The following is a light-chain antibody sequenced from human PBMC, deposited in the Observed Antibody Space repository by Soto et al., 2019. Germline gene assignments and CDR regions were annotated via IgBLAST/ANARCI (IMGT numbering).Light chain of an antibody. CDR1: QSLLHSNGYNY. CDR3: MQALQTLNT. CDR2: LGS. J-gene: IGKJ5*01. V-gene: IGKV2-28*01. Sequence: DIVMTQSPLSLPVTPGEPASISCRSSQSLLHSNGYNYLDWYLQKPGQSPQLLIYLGSNRASGVPDRVSGSRSGTDFTLTISSVEAADVGVYYCMQALQTLNTFGQGTRLEIK.